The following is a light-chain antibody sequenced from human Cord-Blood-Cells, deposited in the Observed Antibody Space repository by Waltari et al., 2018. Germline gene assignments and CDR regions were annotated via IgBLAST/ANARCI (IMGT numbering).Light chain of an antibody. CDR3: QQANSVPYT. CDR1: QGISSW. CDR2: AAS. J-gene: IGKJ2*01. V-gene: IGKV1-12*01. Sequence: DIQMTQSPSSVSASVGDRVTITCRASQGISSWLAWYQQKPGNAPKLLIYAASSLQSGVPARFSGSGSGTDFTLNITILQPEDFAAYYCQQANSVPYTFGPGTKLEIK.